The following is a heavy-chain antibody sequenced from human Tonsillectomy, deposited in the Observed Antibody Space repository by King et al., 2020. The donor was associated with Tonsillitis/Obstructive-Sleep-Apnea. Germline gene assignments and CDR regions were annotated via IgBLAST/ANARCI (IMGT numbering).Heavy chain of an antibody. CDR2: ISYDGSNK. V-gene: IGHV3-30*18. CDR3: AKIAAAGNEDFDY. Sequence: VQLVESGGGVVQPGRSLRLSCAASGFTFSSYGMHWVRQAPGKGLEWVAVISYDGSNKYYADSVKGRFTIPRDNSKNTLYLQMNSLRAEDTAVYYCAKIAAAGNEDFDYWGQGTLVTVSS. D-gene: IGHD6-13*01. CDR1: GFTFSSYG. J-gene: IGHJ4*02.